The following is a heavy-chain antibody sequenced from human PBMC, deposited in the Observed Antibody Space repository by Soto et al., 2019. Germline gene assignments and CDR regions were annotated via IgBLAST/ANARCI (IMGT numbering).Heavy chain of an antibody. CDR2: MYYTGVT. D-gene: IGHD3-10*01. CDR3: ARGGEPLGYSGLDV. J-gene: IGHJ6*02. CDR1: GGSVRCGNHF. Sequence: SETLSLTCSVSGGSVRCGNHFWNWIRQPPGRRLEWLGYMYYTGVTNYNPSLKSRVSMSVDTSKNQFSLKLTSLTAADTAVYYCARGGEPLGYSGLDVWGQGITVTVSS. V-gene: IGHV4-61*01.